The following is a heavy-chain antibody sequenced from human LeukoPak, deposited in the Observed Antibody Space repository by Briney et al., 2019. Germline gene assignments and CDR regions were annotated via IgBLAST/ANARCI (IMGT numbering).Heavy chain of an antibody. J-gene: IGHJ6*03. D-gene: IGHD4-17*01. Sequence: GGSLRLSCAASGFTFSSYSMNWVRQAPGKGLEWVSYISSSSSTIYYADSVKGRFTTSRDNAKNSLYLQMNSLRAEDTAVYYCAGEGYGDYAYYYYMDVWGKGTTVTVSS. CDR1: GFTFSSYS. CDR3: AGEGYGDYAYYYYMDV. V-gene: IGHV3-48*01. CDR2: ISSSSSTI.